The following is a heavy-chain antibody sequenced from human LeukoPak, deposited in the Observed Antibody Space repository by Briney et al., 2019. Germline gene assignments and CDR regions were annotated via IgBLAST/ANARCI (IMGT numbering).Heavy chain of an antibody. Sequence: SETLSLTCTVSGGSISSYYWSWIRQPPGKGLEWIGSIYHSGSTNYNPSLKSRVTISVDTSKTQFSLKLRSVTAADTAVYYCARENGYKYDYWGQGTLVTVSS. CDR1: GGSISSYY. CDR3: ARENGYKYDY. D-gene: IGHD5-24*01. J-gene: IGHJ4*02. CDR2: IYHSGST. V-gene: IGHV4-59*01.